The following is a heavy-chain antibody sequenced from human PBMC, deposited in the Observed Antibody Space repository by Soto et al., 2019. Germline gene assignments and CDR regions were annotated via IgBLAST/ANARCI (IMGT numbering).Heavy chain of an antibody. J-gene: IGHJ4*02. CDR1: GFSLSTRKVG. CDR2: IYWDNEK. Sequence: QITLKESGPTLVKPTQTLTLSCTFSGFSLSTRKVGVGWIRQPPGKALEWLALIYWDNEKRYSPSLKSRLTSTNDTPKNQVVLTMTNMAPMDTATYFCAHSGPWLPPHFDYWGQGALVTVSS. V-gene: IGHV2-5*02. CDR3: AHSGPWLPPHFDY. D-gene: IGHD6-19*01.